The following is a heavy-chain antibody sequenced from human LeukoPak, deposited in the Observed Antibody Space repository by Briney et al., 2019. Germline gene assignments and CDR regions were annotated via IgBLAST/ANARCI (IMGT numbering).Heavy chain of an antibody. CDR2: IYYSGRT. CDR1: GGSISSYY. Sequence: KPSETLSLTCTVSGGSISSYYWSWIRQPPGKGLEWIGYIYYSGRTNYNPSLTSRVPISVDTSKSQFSLKLSYVTAADTAVYYCASGTIGSSLDYWGQGPLVIVSS. D-gene: IGHD2-15*01. V-gene: IGHV4-59*01. CDR3: ASGTIGSSLDY. J-gene: IGHJ4*02.